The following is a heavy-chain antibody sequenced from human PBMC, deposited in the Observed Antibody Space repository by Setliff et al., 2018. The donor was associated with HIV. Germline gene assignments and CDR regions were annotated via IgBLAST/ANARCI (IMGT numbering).Heavy chain of an antibody. CDR2: INAGDDNT. D-gene: IGHD5-12*01. J-gene: IGHJ4*02. CDR1: GFTLTSYV. Sequence: ASVKVSCKTSGFTLTSYVIHWVRQAPGQRLEWMGYINAGDDNTRYSEKFQGRVTVTMDTSTSTAYMELRSLKSDDTAVYYCARGKTWLRFLDYWGQGTLVTVSS. V-gene: IGHV1-3*01. CDR3: ARGKTWLRFLDY.